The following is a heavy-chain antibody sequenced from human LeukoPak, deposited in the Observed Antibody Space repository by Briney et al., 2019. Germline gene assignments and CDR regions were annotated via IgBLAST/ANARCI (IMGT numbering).Heavy chain of an antibody. D-gene: IGHD4-23*01. J-gene: IGHJ6*03. CDR1: GGSISSYY. Sequence: SETLSLTCTVSGGSISSYYWSWIRQPPGKVLEWIGYIYYSGSTNYNPSLKSRVTISVDTSKNQFSLKLSSVTAADTAVYYCARDTGYGGNSGADYYYYMDVWGKGTTVTVSS. CDR3: ARDTGYGGNSGADYYYYMDV. CDR2: IYYSGST. V-gene: IGHV4-59*01.